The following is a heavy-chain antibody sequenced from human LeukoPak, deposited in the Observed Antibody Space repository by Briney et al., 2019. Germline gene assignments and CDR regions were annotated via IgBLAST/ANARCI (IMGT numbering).Heavy chain of an antibody. J-gene: IGHJ4*02. V-gene: IGHV3-23*01. CDR2: IIGGAGST. CDR3: AHGTMYQLDS. D-gene: IGHD2-2*01. Sequence: GGSLRLSCAASGFTFSSYWMHWVRQAPGKGLEWVSGIIGGAGSTYYADSVRGRFTISGDNSKNTLYLQMNSLRADDTAVYYCAHGTMYQLDSWGQGTLVTVSS. CDR1: GFTFSSYW.